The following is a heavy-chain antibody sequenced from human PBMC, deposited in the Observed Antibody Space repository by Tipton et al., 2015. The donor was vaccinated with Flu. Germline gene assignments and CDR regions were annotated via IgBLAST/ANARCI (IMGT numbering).Heavy chain of an antibody. CDR2: IYYTGYP. D-gene: IGHD6-19*01. Sequence: TLSLTCTVSGGSISSSSHYWGWIRQAPGRGLEWVGSIYYTGYPYYNSSLKSRLAMSIDTSKKQFSLRLSSVTAADTAVYYCARDLGGGSGWYRYFDFWGQGTLVTVSS. V-gene: IGHV4-39*07. J-gene: IGHJ4*02. CDR1: GGSISSSSHY. CDR3: ARDLGGGSGWYRYFDF.